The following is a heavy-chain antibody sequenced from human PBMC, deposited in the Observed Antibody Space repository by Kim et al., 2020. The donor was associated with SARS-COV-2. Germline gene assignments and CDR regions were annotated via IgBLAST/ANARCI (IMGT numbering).Heavy chain of an antibody. Sequence: SETLSLTCTVSGGSISSYYWSWIRQPPGKGLEWIGYIYYSGSTNYNPSLKSRVTISVDTSKNQFSLKLSSVTAADTAVYYCARSRGIQLWLFDYWGQGT. CDR3: ARSRGIQLWLFDY. J-gene: IGHJ4*02. D-gene: IGHD5-18*01. V-gene: IGHV4-59*01. CDR2: IYYSGST. CDR1: GGSISSYY.